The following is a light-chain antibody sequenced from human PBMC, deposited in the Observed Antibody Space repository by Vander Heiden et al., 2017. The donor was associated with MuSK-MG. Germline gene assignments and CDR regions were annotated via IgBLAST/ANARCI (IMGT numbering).Light chain of an antibody. CDR2: EVS. CDR1: SSDVGDYNY. V-gene: IGLV2-14*01. Sequence: QSALTQPASVSGSPGQSITISCTGTSSDVGDYNYVSWYQQHPGKAPKLLIYEVSNRPSGVSHRFSGSKSGNTASLTISGLQAEDESDYYCSSYTTSSTLLVFGGRTKLTVL. CDR3: SSYTTSSTLLV. J-gene: IGLJ2*01.